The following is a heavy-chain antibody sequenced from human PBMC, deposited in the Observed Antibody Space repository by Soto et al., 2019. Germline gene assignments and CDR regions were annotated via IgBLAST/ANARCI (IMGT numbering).Heavy chain of an antibody. CDR1: GYTFTSYG. V-gene: IGHV1-18*01. CDR3: ARDPYDILTGPGWFDP. Sequence: ASVKVSCKASGYTFTSYGISWVRQAPGQGLEWMGWINAYNGNTNYAQKLQGRVTMTTDTSTSTAYMELRSLRSDDTAVYYCARDPYDILTGPGWFDPWGQGTLVTVSS. J-gene: IGHJ5*02. CDR2: INAYNGNT. D-gene: IGHD3-9*01.